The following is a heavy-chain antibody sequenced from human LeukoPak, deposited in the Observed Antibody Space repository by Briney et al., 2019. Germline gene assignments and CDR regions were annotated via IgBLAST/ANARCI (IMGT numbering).Heavy chain of an antibody. CDR1: GYTFTSYD. J-gene: IGHJ3*02. CDR2: MNPNSGNT. V-gene: IGHV1-8*01. CDR3: ARLLGYCSSTSRYGAFDI. D-gene: IGHD2-2*01. Sequence: ASVKVSCKASGYTFTSYDINWVRQATGQGLEWMGWMNPNSGNTGYAQKFQGRVTTTRNTSISTAYMELSSLRSEDTAVYYCARLLGYCSSTSRYGAFDIWGQGTMVTVSS.